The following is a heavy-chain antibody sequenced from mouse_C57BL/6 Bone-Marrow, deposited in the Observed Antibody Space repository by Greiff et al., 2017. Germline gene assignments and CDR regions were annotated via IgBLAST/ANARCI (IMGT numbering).Heavy chain of an antibody. CDR3: ARNLDGYSRGFAY. J-gene: IGHJ3*01. Sequence: VQLVESGPGLVAPSQSLSITCTVSGFSLTSYGVHWVRQPPGKGLEWLVVIWSDGSTTYNSALKSRLSISKDNSKSQVFLKMNSLQADDTAIYYCARNLDGYSRGFAYWGQGTLVTVSA. V-gene: IGHV2-6*02. D-gene: IGHD2-3*01. CDR2: IWSDGST. CDR1: GFSLTSYG.